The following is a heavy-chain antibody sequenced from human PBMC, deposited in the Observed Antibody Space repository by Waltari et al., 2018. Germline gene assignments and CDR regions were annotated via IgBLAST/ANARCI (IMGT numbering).Heavy chain of an antibody. CDR2: IYHSGRT. J-gene: IGHJ4*02. V-gene: IGHV4-38-2*02. CDR3: ASDSDFWSGFYGRFDY. CDR1: GYSISSGYY. D-gene: IGHD3-3*01. Sequence: QVQLQESGPGLVKPSETLSLSCTVSGYSISSGYYWGWIRQPPGKGLEWIGSIYHSGRTSYNPSLKSRVTISVDTSKKQFSLKLSSVTAADTAVYYCASDSDFWSGFYGRFDYWGQGTLVTVSS.